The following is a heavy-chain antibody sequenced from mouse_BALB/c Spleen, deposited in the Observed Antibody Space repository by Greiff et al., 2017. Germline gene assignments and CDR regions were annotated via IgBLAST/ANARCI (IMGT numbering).Heavy chain of an antibody. Sequence: VQLQESGPGLVAPSQSLSITCTVSGFSLTSYGVHWVRQPPGKGLEWLGVIWAGGSTNYNSALMSRLSISKDNSKSQVFLKMNSLQTDDTAMYYCARDQGYDGYYGRAMDYWGQGTSVTVSS. J-gene: IGHJ4*01. CDR2: IWAGGST. CDR3: ARDQGYDGYYGRAMDY. D-gene: IGHD2-3*01. V-gene: IGHV2-9*02. CDR1: GFSLTSYG.